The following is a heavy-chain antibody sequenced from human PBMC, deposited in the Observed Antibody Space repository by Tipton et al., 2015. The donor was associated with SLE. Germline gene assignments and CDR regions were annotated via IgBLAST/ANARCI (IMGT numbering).Heavy chain of an antibody. CDR2: IYDSGST. CDR1: GDSISGHY. D-gene: IGHD7-27*01. J-gene: IGHJ4*02. CDR3: ARRTGDPFDF. V-gene: IGHV4-59*11. Sequence: TLSLTCTVSGDSISGHYRSWIRQPPGKGLEWIGYIYDSGSTSYNPSLKSRVTISEDTSKQQFSLKLSSVTAADTAVYYCARRTGDPFDFWGQGTLVTVSS.